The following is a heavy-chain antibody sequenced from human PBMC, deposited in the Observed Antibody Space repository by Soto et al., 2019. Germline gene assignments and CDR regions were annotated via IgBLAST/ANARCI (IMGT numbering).Heavy chain of an antibody. CDR3: ARGFTANPALDI. V-gene: IGHV3-11*04. CDR1: GASISGYH. J-gene: IGHJ3*02. D-gene: IGHD3-16*01. CDR2: ISSSGSTI. Sequence: LSLTCTVSGASISGYHWSWIRQAPGKGLEWVSYISSSGSTIYYADSVKGRFTISRDNAKNSLYLQMNSLRAEDTAVYYCARGFTANPALDIWGQGTMVT.